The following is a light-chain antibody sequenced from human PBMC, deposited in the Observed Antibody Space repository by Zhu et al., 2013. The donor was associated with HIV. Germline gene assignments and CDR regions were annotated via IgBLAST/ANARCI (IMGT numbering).Light chain of an antibody. CDR2: WAS. CDR1: QSVLYSSNNKNY. V-gene: IGKV4-1*01. CDR3: QQYYSSFLT. J-gene: IGKJ4*01. Sequence: DIVMTQSPDSLAMSLGERATINCKSSQSVLYSSNNKNYLAWYQQKPGQPPKLLIYWASTRESGVPDRFSGSGSGTDFTLTISSLQAEDVAVYYCQQYYSSFLTFGGGTKVEIK.